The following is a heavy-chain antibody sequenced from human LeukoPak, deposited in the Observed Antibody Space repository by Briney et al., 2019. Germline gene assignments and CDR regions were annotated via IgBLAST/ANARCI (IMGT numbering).Heavy chain of an antibody. CDR2: IYYSGST. Sequence: SETLSLTCTVSGGSISSYYWSWIRQPPGKGLEWIGYIYYSGSTNYNPSLKSRVTISVDTSKNQFSLRLSSVTAADTAVYYCARKVGWFGESPNWFDPWGQGTLVTVSS. D-gene: IGHD3-10*01. CDR3: ARKVGWFGESPNWFDP. V-gene: IGHV4-59*01. J-gene: IGHJ5*02. CDR1: GGSISSYY.